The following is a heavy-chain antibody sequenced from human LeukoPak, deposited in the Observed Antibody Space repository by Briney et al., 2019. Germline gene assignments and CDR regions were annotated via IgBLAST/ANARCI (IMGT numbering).Heavy chain of an antibody. CDR2: FYHSGNT. CDR3: ARIYSSSWYPAIGY. CDR1: GYSISSNYY. J-gene: IGHJ4*02. V-gene: IGHV4-38-2*01. D-gene: IGHD6-13*01. Sequence: SETLSLTCAVSGYSISSNYYWGWIRQPPGKGLEWIGCFYHSGNTYYNPSLKSRVTISVDTSKNQFSLKLSSVTAADTAVYYCARIYSSSWYPAIGYWGQGTLVTVSS.